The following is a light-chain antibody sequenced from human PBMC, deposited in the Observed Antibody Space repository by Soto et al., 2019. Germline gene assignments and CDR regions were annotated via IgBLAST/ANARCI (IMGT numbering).Light chain of an antibody. J-gene: IGKJ4*02. CDR3: QQTNTFLPLT. V-gene: IGKV1-12*01. Sequence: DIQMTQSPSSVSASVGDRVTITCRASQGISNWLAWYKHKPGKAPKLLIYAPPSLQSGVPSRFSSGGSGTHFTLIISSLQPEDFATYYCQQTNTFLPLTFGGGTKVEIK. CDR2: APP. CDR1: QGISNW.